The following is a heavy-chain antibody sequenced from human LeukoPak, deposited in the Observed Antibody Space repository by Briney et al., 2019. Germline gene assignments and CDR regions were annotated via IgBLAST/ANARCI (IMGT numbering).Heavy chain of an antibody. V-gene: IGHV4-34*01. CDR3: AGYSGCEPIDY. D-gene: IGHD5-12*01. CDR2: INHSGST. CDR1: GGSISSYY. J-gene: IGHJ4*02. Sequence: PSETLSLTCTVSGGSISSYYWSWIRQPPGKGLEWIGEINHSGSTNYNPSLKSRVTISVDTSKNQFSLKLSSVTAADTAVYYCAGYSGCEPIDYWGQGTLVTVSS.